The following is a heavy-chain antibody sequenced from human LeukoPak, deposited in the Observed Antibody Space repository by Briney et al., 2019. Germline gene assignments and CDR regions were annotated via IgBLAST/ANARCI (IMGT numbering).Heavy chain of an antibody. CDR3: AREPVVGTSFDY. CDR2: IYTSGST. Sequence: PSETLSLTCTVSGGSISSYYWSWIRQPAGKGLEWIGRIYTSGSTNYNPSLKSRVTISVDKSKNQFSLKLSSVTAADTAVYYCAREPVVGTSFDYWGQGTLVTVSS. J-gene: IGHJ4*02. CDR1: GGSISSYY. D-gene: IGHD6-19*01. V-gene: IGHV4-4*07.